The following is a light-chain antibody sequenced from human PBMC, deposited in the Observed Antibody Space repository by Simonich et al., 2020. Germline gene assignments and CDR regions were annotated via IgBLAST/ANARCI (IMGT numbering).Light chain of an antibody. V-gene: IGLV2-23*01. Sequence: QSALTQPASVSGSPGQSITISCTGTSSDVGSYNLVSWYQQHPAKAPKLMIYEGSTRPAWVSNRFSGSTSGNTASLTISGLQAEDEADYYCCSYAGSSTVVFGGGTKLTVL. J-gene: IGLJ2*01. CDR2: EGS. CDR3: CSYAGSSTVV. CDR1: SSDVGSYNL.